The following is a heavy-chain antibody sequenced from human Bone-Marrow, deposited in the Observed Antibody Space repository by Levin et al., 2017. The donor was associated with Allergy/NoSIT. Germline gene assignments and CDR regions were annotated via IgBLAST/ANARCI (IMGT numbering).Heavy chain of an antibody. J-gene: IGHJ3*02. CDR2: INSDGSST. Sequence: GESLKISCAASGFTFSGHWMHWVRQTPGNGLVWVSHINSDGSSTIYADSVKGRFTISRDNTDNTLYLQMSSLRAEDTAVYYCARGGTGYAFDIWGQGTVVAVSS. CDR3: ARGGTGYAFDI. V-gene: IGHV3-74*01. CDR1: GFTFSGHW. D-gene: IGHD2-8*02.